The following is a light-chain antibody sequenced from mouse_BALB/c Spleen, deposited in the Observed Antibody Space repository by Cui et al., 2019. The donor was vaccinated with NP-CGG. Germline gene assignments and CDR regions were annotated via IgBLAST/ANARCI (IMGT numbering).Light chain of an antibody. Sequence: QAVLTQESALPTSPGETVTLTCRSSTGPVTTSNYANWVQEKPDHLFTGLIGGTNNRVPGVPARFSGSLIGDKAALTITGAQTEDEAIYFCALWYSNHWVFGGGTKLTVL. CDR1: TGPVTTSNY. CDR2: GTN. J-gene: IGLJ1*01. CDR3: ALWYSNHWV. V-gene: IGLV1*01.